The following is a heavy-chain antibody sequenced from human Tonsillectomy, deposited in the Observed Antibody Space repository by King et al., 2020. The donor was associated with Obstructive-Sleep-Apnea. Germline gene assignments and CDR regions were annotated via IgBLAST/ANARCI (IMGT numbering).Heavy chain of an antibody. Sequence: VQLVESGGGVVQPGRSLRLSCAASGFTFSSYAMHWVRQAPGKGLEWVAVISYDGSNKYYADSVKGRFTISRDNSKNTLYLQMNSLRAEDTAVYYCGRDATTVTPYYYYGMDVWGQGTTVTVSS. V-gene: IGHV3-30-3*01. J-gene: IGHJ6*02. D-gene: IGHD4-17*01. CDR3: GRDATTVTPYYYYGMDV. CDR1: GFTFSSYA. CDR2: ISYDGSNK.